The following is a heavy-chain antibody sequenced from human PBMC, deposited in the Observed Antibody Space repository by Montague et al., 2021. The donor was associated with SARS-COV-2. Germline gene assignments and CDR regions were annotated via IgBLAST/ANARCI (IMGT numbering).Heavy chain of an antibody. Sequence: SLRLSCAASGFTSGFIFRKVAMSWVRQAPGKGLEWVSAIGGSGDTYYADSVKGWFAISRDNSKNTLYLQMNSLRADDTAVYYCAKEMGHGRPFDYWGQGALVTVSS. V-gene: IGHV3-23*01. CDR1: GFTSGFIFRKVA. J-gene: IGHJ4*02. CDR2: IGGSGDT. CDR3: AKEMGHGRPFDY. D-gene: IGHD2-15*01.